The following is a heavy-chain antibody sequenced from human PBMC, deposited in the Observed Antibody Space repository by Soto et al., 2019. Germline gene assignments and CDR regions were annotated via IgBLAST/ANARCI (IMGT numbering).Heavy chain of an antibody. Sequence: GRRMVWLATIKWDASEKKYVDSVKGRFTMSRDNAKNSVYLQMDSLRAEVTAVYYCTRDSGDGSGASVNHSLDHWGHGTMVSV. J-gene: IGHJ5*02. D-gene: IGHD3-10*01. CDR2: IKWDASEK. CDR3: TRDSGDGSGASVNHSLDH. V-gene: IGHV3-7*01.